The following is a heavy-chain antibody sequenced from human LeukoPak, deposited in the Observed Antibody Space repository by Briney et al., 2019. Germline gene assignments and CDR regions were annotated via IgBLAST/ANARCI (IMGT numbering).Heavy chain of an antibody. V-gene: IGHV4-39*02. J-gene: IGHJ5*02. CDR2: IYKTGST. Sequence: TLETLSLTCTVSGGSISSTTYYWAWIRQPPGKGLEWIGSIYKTGSTNYSPSLKSRVFISVDTSNNQFSLNLSSVTAADTAVYYCARDLLWFGESTINWFDPWGQGTLVTVSS. CDR3: ARDLLWFGESTINWFDP. CDR1: GGSISSTTYY. D-gene: IGHD3-10*01.